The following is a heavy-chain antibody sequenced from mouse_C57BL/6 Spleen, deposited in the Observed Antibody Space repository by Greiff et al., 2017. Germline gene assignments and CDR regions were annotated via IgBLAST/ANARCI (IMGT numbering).Heavy chain of an antibody. V-gene: IGHV3-6*01. CDR3: ARGDSIDY. D-gene: IGHD2-10*02. CDR1: GYSITSGYY. J-gene: IGHJ2*01. CDR2: INYDGSN. Sequence: EVQLQESGPGLVKPSQSLSLTCSVTGYSITSGYYWNWIRQFPGNILEWMGYINYDGSNHYNPSLKNRISITRDTSKNQLYLKLNSVTTEDTATYYCARGDSIDYWGQGTTLTVSS.